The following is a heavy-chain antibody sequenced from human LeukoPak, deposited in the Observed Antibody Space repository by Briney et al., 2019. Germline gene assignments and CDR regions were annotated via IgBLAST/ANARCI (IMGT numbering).Heavy chain of an antibody. CDR3: AKEPGEGGSAFDY. CDR2: IYNDGST. D-gene: IGHD3-16*01. J-gene: IGHJ4*02. CDR1: GFSVSTDH. V-gene: IGHV3-53*01. Sequence: GGSLRLSCAASGFSVSTDHMSWVRQAPGKGLEWVSVIYNDGSTYYADTVKGRFTISRDNSKNTVDLLLNSLRAEDTAVYYCAKEPGEGGSAFDYWGQGTLVTVYS.